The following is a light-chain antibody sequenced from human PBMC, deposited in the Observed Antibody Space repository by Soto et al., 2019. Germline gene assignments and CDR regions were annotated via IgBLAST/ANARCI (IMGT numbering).Light chain of an antibody. CDR3: QQYGSSPPYT. V-gene: IGKV3-20*01. CDR1: QSVSSSY. Sequence: EIGLTQSPGTLSLSPGERATLSCRASQSVSSSYLAWYQQKPGQAHRLLIYGASSRATGIPDRFSGSGSGTDFTLTISRLEPEDFAVYYCQQYGSSPPYTFGPGTKVDIK. CDR2: GAS. J-gene: IGKJ3*01.